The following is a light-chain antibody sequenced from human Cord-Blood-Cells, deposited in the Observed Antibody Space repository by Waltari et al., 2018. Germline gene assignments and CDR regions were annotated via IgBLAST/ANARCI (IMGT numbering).Light chain of an antibody. CDR3: CSYAGSYTFV. Sequence: QSALTQPRSVSGSPGQSVTIPCTGTSSDVGGSNYVSWYQQHPGKAPKPQIYDVSKRPSGVPDRFSGSKSGNTASLTISGLQAEDEADYYCCSYAGSYTFVFGTGTKVTVL. V-gene: IGLV2-11*01. CDR2: DVS. J-gene: IGLJ1*01. CDR1: SSDVGGSNY.